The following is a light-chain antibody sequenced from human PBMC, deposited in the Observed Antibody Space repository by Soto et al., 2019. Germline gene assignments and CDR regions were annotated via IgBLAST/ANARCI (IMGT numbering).Light chain of an antibody. CDR2: SNN. Sequence: QSVLTQPPSASGTPGQRVTRACSGNSSNIGSNTVNWYQQLPGTAPKLLIYSNNQRPSGVPDRFSGSKSGTSASLAISGLQSEDEADYYCAAWDDSLNGYVFGTGTKVTVL. CDR3: AAWDDSLNGYV. J-gene: IGLJ1*01. V-gene: IGLV1-44*01. CDR1: SSNIGSNT.